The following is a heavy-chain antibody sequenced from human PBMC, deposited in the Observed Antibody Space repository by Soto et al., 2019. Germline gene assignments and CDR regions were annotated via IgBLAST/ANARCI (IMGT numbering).Heavy chain of an antibody. CDR1: RFTFSDYG. CDR3: VKDSSLAGPDLYYLDF. D-gene: IGHD3-10*01. J-gene: IGHJ4*02. CDR2: IKSKGDTT. V-gene: IGHV3-64D*06. Sequence: PGGSVRLSCSAFRFTFSDYGMHWVRQAPGKGLEFVSAIKSKGDTTYYADSVRGRFTISRDNSKNTLYLQMSSLRGDDTAVYYCVKDSSLAGPDLYYLDFWGPATLVTVCS.